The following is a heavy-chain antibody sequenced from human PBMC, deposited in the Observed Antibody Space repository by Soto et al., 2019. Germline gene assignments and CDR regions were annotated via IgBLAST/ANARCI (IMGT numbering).Heavy chain of an antibody. V-gene: IGHV3-30*18. Sequence: GGSLRLSCAASGFTFSSYGMHWVRQAPGKGLEWVAVISYDGSNKYYADSVKGRFTISRDNSKNTLYLQMNSLRAEDTAVYYSAKDNEGLPASPDAFDIWGQGTMVTVSS. J-gene: IGHJ3*02. CDR3: AKDNEGLPASPDAFDI. CDR2: ISYDGSNK. D-gene: IGHD3-3*01. CDR1: GFTFSSYG.